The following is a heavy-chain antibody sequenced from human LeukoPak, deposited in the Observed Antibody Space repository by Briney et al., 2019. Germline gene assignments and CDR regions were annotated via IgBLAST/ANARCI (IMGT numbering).Heavy chain of an antibody. Sequence: GGSLRLSCTASGFTFINYSMNWVRQAPGKGLEWVSSISTNSAFIYYADSVRGRFTISRDNTKNSLYLQMNSLRAEDTAVYYCARGSLVDGGDLGDRDDYWGQGTLVTVSS. J-gene: IGHJ4*02. V-gene: IGHV3-21*01. CDR1: GFTFINYS. D-gene: IGHD2-21*01. CDR2: ISTNSAFI. CDR3: ARGSLVDGGDLGDRDDY.